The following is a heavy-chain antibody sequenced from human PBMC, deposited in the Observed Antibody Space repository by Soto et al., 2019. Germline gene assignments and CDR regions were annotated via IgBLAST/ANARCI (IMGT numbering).Heavy chain of an antibody. Sequence: QVQLVQSGAEVKKPGASVKVSCKASGYTFTSYHITWVRQAPGQGLEWMGWISAYNGNTNYAQKLPGRVTMTTDTSTRTAYMALRSLRSDATAVYYCARDSPPPREWGQGTLVTVSS. CDR3: ARDSPPPRE. CDR2: ISAYNGNT. J-gene: IGHJ4*02. V-gene: IGHV1-18*01. CDR1: GYTFTSYH.